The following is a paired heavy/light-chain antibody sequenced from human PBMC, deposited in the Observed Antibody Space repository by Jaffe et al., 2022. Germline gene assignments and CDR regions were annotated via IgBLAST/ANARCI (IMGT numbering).Heavy chain of an antibody. CDR3: ARDEGDYGGWGWFDP. CDR1: GGSISSGSYY. D-gene: IGHD4-17*01. J-gene: IGHJ5*02. Sequence: QVQLQESGPGLVKPSQTLSLTCTVSGGSISSGSYYWSWIRQPAGKGLEWIGRIHTSGSTDYNPSLKSRVIISVETSKNQFSLRLSSVTAADTAVYYCARDEGDYGGWGWFDPWGQGTLVTVSS. V-gene: IGHV4-61*02. CDR2: IHTSGST.
Light chain of an antibody. CDR3: AAWDDSLSGAV. CDR2: RNN. Sequence: QSVLTQPPSASGTPGQRVTISCSGSSSNIGSKYVYWYQQLPGTAPKLLIYRNNQRPSGVPDRFSGSKSGTSASLAISGLRSEDEADYYCAAWDDSLSGAVFGGGTQLTVL. CDR1: SSNIGSKY. V-gene: IGLV1-47*01. J-gene: IGLJ7*01.